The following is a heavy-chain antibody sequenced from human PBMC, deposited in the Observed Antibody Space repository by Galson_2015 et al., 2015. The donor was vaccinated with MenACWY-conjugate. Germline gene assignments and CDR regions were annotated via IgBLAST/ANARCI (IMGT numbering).Heavy chain of an antibody. CDR3: AKVVLGCSGGSCYAYYFDY. J-gene: IGHJ4*02. Sequence: SLRLSCAASGFTFNSYAMSWVRQAPGKGLEWVSVISDSGGSTYDADSVKGRFTISRDNSKNTLYLQMNSLRVEDTAVYYCAKVVLGCSGGSCYAYYFDYWGQETLVTVSS. CDR2: ISDSGGST. CDR1: GFTFNSYA. D-gene: IGHD2-15*01. V-gene: IGHV3-23*01.